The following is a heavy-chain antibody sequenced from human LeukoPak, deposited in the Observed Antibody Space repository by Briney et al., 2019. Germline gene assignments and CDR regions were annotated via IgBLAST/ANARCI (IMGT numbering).Heavy chain of an antibody. D-gene: IGHD5/OR15-5a*01. CDR2: IIPIFGTA. Sequence: SVKVSCKASGYTFTSYAMNWVRQAPGQGLEWMGGIIPIFGTANYAQKFQGRVTITADESTSTAYMELSSLRSEDTAVYYCATGAAQAQLALRFDYWGQGTLVTVSS. CDR1: GYTFTSYA. V-gene: IGHV1-69*13. CDR3: ATGAAQAQLALRFDY. J-gene: IGHJ4*02.